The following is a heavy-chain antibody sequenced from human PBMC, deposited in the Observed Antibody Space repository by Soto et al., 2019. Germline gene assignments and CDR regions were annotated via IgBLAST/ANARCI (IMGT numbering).Heavy chain of an antibody. CDR2: IYYTGST. CDR1: GGSISSGDYY. D-gene: IGHD5-12*01. V-gene: IGHV4-61*08. CDR3: ARRRDGYTGVWFDP. J-gene: IGHJ5*02. Sequence: PSETLSLTCTVSGGSISSGDYYWSWIRQHPGKSLEWIGYIYYTGSTNYNPSLNSRAAISLDTSKNQFSLRLTSVTAADTAVYYCARRRDGYTGVWFDPWGQGTLVTVSS.